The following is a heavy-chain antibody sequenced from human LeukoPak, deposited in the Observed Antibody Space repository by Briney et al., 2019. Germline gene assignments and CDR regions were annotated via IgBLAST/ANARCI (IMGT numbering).Heavy chain of an antibody. D-gene: IGHD3-22*01. CDR3: AKGWNTNYYDSSGYYMVIDY. J-gene: IGHJ4*02. CDR2: ISSSSSYI. V-gene: IGHV3-21*01. CDR1: GFTFSSYS. Sequence: GGSLRLSCAASGFTFSSYSMNWVRQAPGKGLEWVSSISSSSSYIYYADSVKGRFTISRDNAKNSLYLQMNSLRAEDTAVYYCAKGWNTNYYDSSGYYMVIDYWGQGTLVTVSS.